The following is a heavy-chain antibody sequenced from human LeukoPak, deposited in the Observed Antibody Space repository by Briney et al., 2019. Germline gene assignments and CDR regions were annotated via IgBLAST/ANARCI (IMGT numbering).Heavy chain of an antibody. V-gene: IGHV1-18*01. CDR2: ISAYNGNT. CDR1: GYTFTSYG. Sequence: ASVKVSCKASGYTFTSYGISWVRQAPGQGLEWVGWISAYNGNTNYAQKLQGRVTMTTDTSTSTAYMELRSLRSDDTAVYYCARDGWIQLWGAFDIWGQGTMVTVSS. D-gene: IGHD5-18*01. CDR3: ARDGWIQLWGAFDI. J-gene: IGHJ3*02.